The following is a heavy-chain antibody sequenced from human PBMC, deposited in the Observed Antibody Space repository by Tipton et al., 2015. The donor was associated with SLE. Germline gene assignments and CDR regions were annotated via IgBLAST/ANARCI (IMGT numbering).Heavy chain of an antibody. V-gene: IGHV3-30-3*02. CDR1: GFTFGSYA. Sequence: SLRLSCAASGFTFGSYAMHWVRQAPGQGLEWVAVISNDGSDKYYADSVKGRDSVRGRFTISRDNSKNMLYLQMNSLRAEDTAVYYCAKSRHTSMITGFDFWGQGTLVTVSS. D-gene: IGHD5-18*01. CDR2: ISNDGSDK. CDR3: AKSRHTSMITGFDF. J-gene: IGHJ4*02.